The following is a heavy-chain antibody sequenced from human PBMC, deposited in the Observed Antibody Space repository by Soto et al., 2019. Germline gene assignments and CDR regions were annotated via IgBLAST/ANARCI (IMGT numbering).Heavy chain of an antibody. CDR2: IWFDGSNK. V-gene: IGHV3-33*01. CDR3: ARAGVYSSSSLAYYYYDMDV. D-gene: IGHD6-6*01. J-gene: IGHJ6*02. CDR1: GFTFSAYG. Sequence: QVQLVESGGGVVQPGRSLRLSYAASGFTFSAYGMHWVRQAPGKGLEWVAVIWFDGSNKYYVDSVKGRFTISRDNSKKTLYLQMNSLRTEDTAVYYCARAGVYSSSSLAYYYYDMDVWGQGTTVTVSS.